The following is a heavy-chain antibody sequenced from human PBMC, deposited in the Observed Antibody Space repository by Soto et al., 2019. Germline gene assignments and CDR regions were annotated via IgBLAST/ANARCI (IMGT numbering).Heavy chain of an antibody. Sequence: QVQLVESGGGVVQPGRSLRLSCAASGFTFSSYGMHWVRQAPGKGLEWVAVIWYDGSNKYYADSVKGRFTISRDNSKNTLYLQMNSLRAEDTAVYYCARGKYSSSWLFDYWGQGTLVTVSS. V-gene: IGHV3-33*01. CDR3: ARGKYSSSWLFDY. CDR2: IWYDGSNK. J-gene: IGHJ4*02. CDR1: GFTFSSYG. D-gene: IGHD6-13*01.